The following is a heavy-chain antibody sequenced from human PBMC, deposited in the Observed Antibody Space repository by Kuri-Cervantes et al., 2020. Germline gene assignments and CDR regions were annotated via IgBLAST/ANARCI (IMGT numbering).Heavy chain of an antibody. CDR3: AQGHCSGGSCPISYFDY. D-gene: IGHD2-15*01. J-gene: IGHJ4*02. CDR2: ISSSGSTI. V-gene: IGHV3-48*04. Sequence: GESLKISCAASGFTFSCYSMNWVRQAPGKGLEWVSYISSSGSTIYYADSVKGRFTISRDNAKNSLYLQMNSLRAEDTAVYYCAQGHCSGGSCPISYFDYWGQGTLVTVSS. CDR1: GFTFSCYS.